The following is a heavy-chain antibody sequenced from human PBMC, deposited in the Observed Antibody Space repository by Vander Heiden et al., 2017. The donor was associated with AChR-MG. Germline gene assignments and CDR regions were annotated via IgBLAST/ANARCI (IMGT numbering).Heavy chain of an antibody. V-gene: IGHV4-34*01. D-gene: IGHD1-26*01. CDR2: INYSGTT. Sequence: QVQLQQWGAGLLKPSETLSLTCAVSGGSFSGYFWSCFRQSPEKGLEWIGEINYSGTTNYNPSLKSRVTISLDTSNNQFSLNLTSVTAADTAIYYCAKEDDTPTGGIFDTWGQGTTVTVS. CDR3: AKEDDTPTGGIFDT. J-gene: IGHJ3*02. CDR1: GGSFSGYF.